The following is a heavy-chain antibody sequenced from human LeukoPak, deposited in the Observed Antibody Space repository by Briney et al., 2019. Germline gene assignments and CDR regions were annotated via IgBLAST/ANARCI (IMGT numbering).Heavy chain of an antibody. D-gene: IGHD1-7*01. V-gene: IGHV3-23*01. CDR3: ARCITGTPGGMDV. Sequence: GGSLRLSCAASGFTFSSYAMSWVRQAPGKGLEWVSAISGSGGSTYYADSVKGRFTISRDNSKNTLYLQMNSLRAEDTAVYYCARCITGTPGGMDVWGQGTTVTVSS. CDR1: GFTFSSYA. CDR2: ISGSGGST. J-gene: IGHJ6*02.